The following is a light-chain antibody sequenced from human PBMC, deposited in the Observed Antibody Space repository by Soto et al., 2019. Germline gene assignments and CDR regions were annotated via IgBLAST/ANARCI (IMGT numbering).Light chain of an antibody. CDR2: DAS. J-gene: IGKJ2*01. CDR3: QQYNSYPYT. Sequence: DIQMTQSPSTLSASVGDRVTITCRASQSISSWLAWYQQKPRKAPKLLIYDASSLESGVPSRFSASGSGTEFTLTISSLQPDDFATYYCQQYNSYPYTFGQGTKLEIK. CDR1: QSISSW. V-gene: IGKV1-5*01.